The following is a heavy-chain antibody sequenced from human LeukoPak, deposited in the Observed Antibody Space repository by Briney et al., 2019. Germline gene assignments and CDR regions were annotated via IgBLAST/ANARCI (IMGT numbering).Heavy chain of an antibody. D-gene: IGHD3-10*02. CDR2: TNRRGDIT. J-gene: IGHJ6*04. V-gene: IGHV3-20*04. CDR1: GYTFGDYG. Sequence: HGGSLRLSCAASGYTFGDYGMSWVRPGPGKGLEWVSGTNRRGDITGYADFVKGRFTISRDNAKNSLYLQMNSLRTEDTAVYYCAEIGSTMIGGVWGKGTTVTISS. CDR3: AEIGSTMIGGV.